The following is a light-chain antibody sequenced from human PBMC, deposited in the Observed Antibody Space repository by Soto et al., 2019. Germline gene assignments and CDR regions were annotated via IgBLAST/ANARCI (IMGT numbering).Light chain of an antibody. CDR2: DAS. Sequence: EFVFTQSPGTLSLSPGERATLYCRASQTVRNNYLAWYQQKPGQAPRLLIYDASSRATGIPDRFSGGGSGTDFTLTISRLEPEDFAVYYCQQFSSYPLTFGGGTKVDIK. J-gene: IGKJ4*01. CDR3: QQFSSYPLT. V-gene: IGKV3-20*01. CDR1: QTVRNNY.